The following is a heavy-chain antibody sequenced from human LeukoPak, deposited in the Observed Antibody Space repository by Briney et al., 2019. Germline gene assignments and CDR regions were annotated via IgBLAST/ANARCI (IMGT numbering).Heavy chain of an antibody. D-gene: IGHD2-8*01. Sequence: GESLKISCKGSGYSFTSYCIGWVRQMPGKGLEWMGIIYPGDSDTRYSPSFQGQVTISADKSISTAYLQWSSLKASDTAMYYCERHQYCPNGGCRGNFDSWGQGTLVTVSS. CDR3: ERHQYCPNGGCRGNFDS. CDR2: IYPGDSDT. J-gene: IGHJ4*02. CDR1: GYSFTSYC. V-gene: IGHV5-51*01.